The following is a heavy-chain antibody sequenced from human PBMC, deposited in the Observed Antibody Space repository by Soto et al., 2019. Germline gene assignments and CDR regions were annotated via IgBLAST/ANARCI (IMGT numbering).Heavy chain of an antibody. CDR2: IYSGGST. Sequence: EVQLVESGGGLVQPGGSLRLSCAASGFTVSSNYMSWVRQAPGKGLEWVSVIYSGGSTYYADSVKGRFTISRHNSKNTLDLQMNSLRAEDTAVYYCARGGCSGGSFYFVTGRMDVWGQGTTVTVSS. CDR1: GFTVSSNY. CDR3: ARGGCSGGSFYFVTGRMDV. D-gene: IGHD2-15*01. J-gene: IGHJ6*02. V-gene: IGHV3-53*04.